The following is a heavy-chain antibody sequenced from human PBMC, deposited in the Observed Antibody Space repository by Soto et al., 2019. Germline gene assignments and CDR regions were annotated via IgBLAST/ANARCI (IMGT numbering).Heavy chain of an antibody. D-gene: IGHD3-16*02. J-gene: IGHJ4*02. V-gene: IGHV3-30*18. Sequence: GGSLRLSCAASGFTFSSYGIHWVRQAPGKGLEWVAVISFDGINKYYSDSVKGRFTISRDNSKNTLYLQMNSLRAEDTAVYYCAKGGRMGDYDYVWGSFRYTGYFDYWGQGTRVTVSS. CDR1: GFTFSSYG. CDR2: ISFDGINK. CDR3: AKGGRMGDYDYVWGSFRYTGYFDY.